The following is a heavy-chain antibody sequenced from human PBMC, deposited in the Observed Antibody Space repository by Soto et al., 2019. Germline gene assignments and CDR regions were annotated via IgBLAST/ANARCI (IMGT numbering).Heavy chain of an antibody. CDR2: ISYDGSNK. CDR3: AKDQAAHITIFGVVFDY. Sequence: GGSLRLSCAASGFTFSSYGMHWVRQAPGKGLEWVAVISYDGSNKYYADSVKGRFTISRDNSKNTLYLQMNSLRAEDTAVYYCAKDQAAHITIFGVVFDYWGRGTLVTVSS. V-gene: IGHV3-30*18. J-gene: IGHJ4*02. D-gene: IGHD3-3*01. CDR1: GFTFSSYG.